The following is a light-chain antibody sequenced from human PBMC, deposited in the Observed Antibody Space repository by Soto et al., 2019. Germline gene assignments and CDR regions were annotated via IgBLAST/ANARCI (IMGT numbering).Light chain of an antibody. J-gene: IGKJ4*01. V-gene: IGKV3-20*01. Sequence: EIVLTQSPGTLSLSPGERATLSCRASQSVSSNYLAWYQQKPGQAPRLLIYGASSRATGIPDRFSGSGSGTDFTLTISRLEPEDFAVYSCQQYGSSPRTFGGGTKVKIK. CDR1: QSVSSNY. CDR3: QQYGSSPRT. CDR2: GAS.